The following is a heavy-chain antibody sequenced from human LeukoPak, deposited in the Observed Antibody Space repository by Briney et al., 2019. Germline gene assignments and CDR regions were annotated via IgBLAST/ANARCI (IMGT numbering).Heavy chain of an antibody. J-gene: IGHJ5*02. CDR2: MNPSGGST. CDR1: GYTFTSYH. D-gene: IGHD6-19*01. CDR3: ARSVYTRIAVIEGATNWFDP. Sequence: ASVKVSCKASGYTFTSYHMHWVRQAPAQGLEWMGIMNPSGGSTRYAQKFQGRVTMTRDTSTSTVYMELSSLRSEDTAVYYCARSVYTRIAVIEGATNWFDPWGQGTLVTVSS. V-gene: IGHV1-46*01.